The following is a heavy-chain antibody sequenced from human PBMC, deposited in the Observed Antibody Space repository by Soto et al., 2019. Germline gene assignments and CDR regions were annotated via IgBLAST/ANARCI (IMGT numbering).Heavy chain of an antibody. CDR3: ARSEHPRETTPPLY. Sequence: ASVKVSCKASGYTFTSYGISWVRQAPGQGLEWMGWISAYNGNTNYAQKLQGRVTMTTDTSTSTAYMELRSLRSDDTAVYYCARSEHPRETTPPLYWGQGTLVTVSS. CDR2: ISAYNGNT. D-gene: IGHD2-15*01. J-gene: IGHJ4*02. V-gene: IGHV1-18*01. CDR1: GYTFTSYG.